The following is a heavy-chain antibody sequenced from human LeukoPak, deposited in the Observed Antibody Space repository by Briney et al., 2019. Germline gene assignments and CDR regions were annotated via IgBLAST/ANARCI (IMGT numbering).Heavy chain of an antibody. CDR2: ISSSSSYI. V-gene: IGHV3-21*01. Sequence: GGSLRLSCAAPGFTFSSYSMNWVRQAPGKGLEWVSCISSSSSYIYNADSVKDRFTISRDNAKNSLYLQMNSLRAEDTAVYYCARGQWFHDAFDIWGQGTMVTVSS. CDR1: GFTFSSYS. J-gene: IGHJ3*02. CDR3: ARGQWFHDAFDI. D-gene: IGHD3-22*01.